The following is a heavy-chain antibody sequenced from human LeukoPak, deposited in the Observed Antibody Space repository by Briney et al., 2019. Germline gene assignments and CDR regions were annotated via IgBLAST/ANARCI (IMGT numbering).Heavy chain of an antibody. Sequence: SETLSLTCAVYGGSFSGYYWSWIRQPPGKGLEWIGEINHSGSTNYNPSLKSRVTISVDTSKNQFSLKLSSVTAADTAVYYCARELGNIVVVPAAGWFDPWGQGTLVTVSS. CDR2: INHSGST. CDR1: GGSFSGYY. J-gene: IGHJ5*02. CDR3: ARELGNIVVVPAAGWFDP. D-gene: IGHD2-2*01. V-gene: IGHV4-34*01.